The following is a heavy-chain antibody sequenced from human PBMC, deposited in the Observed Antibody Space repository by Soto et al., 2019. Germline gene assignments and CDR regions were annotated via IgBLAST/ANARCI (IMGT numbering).Heavy chain of an antibody. Sequence: EVQLVESGGGLVQPGGSLRLSCAASGFTFSSYWMHWVRQAPGKGLVWVSRINSDGSSTSYADSVKGRFTISRDNDKNTLYLQMNSLRAEDTAVYYCARKGGPGVYYYGMDVWGQGTTVTVSS. D-gene: IGHD2-15*01. V-gene: IGHV3-74*01. CDR3: ARKGGPGVYYYGMDV. J-gene: IGHJ6*02. CDR1: GFTFSSYW. CDR2: INSDGSST.